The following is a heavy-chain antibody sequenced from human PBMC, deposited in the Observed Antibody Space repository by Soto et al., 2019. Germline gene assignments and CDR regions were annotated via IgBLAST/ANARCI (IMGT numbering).Heavy chain of an antibody. D-gene: IGHD2-15*01. CDR2: IIPIFGTA. CDR3: AREGACSGGSCYPYYFDY. Sequence: GASVKVSCKASGGTFSSYAISWVRQAPGQGLEWMGGIIPIFGTANYAQKFQGRVTITADKSTSTAYMELSSLRSEDTAVYYCAREGACSGGSCYPYYFDYWGQGTLVTVPQ. V-gene: IGHV1-69*06. CDR1: GGTFSSYA. J-gene: IGHJ4*02.